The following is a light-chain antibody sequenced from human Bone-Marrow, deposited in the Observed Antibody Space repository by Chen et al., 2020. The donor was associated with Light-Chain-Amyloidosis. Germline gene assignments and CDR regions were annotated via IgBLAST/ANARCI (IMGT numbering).Light chain of an antibody. Sequence: SYELTQPPSVSVSPGQTARITCSGDDLPMKYAYWYQQKPGQAPVLVIHRDTGRPSGISEPFSGSRSGKTATLTISGVQAEDVADYHCQSADRSGTYEVIFGRGTKLTVL. CDR2: RDT. CDR1: DLPMKY. CDR3: QSADRSGTYEVI. V-gene: IGLV3-25*03. J-gene: IGLJ2*01.